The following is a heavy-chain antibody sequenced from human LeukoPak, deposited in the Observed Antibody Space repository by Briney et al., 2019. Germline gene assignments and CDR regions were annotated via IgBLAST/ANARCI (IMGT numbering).Heavy chain of an antibody. CDR3: ARNQYQLLVSWFDP. CDR1: GGTFSSYA. J-gene: IGHJ5*02. D-gene: IGHD2-2*01. Sequence: SVKVSCKASGGTFSSYAISWVRQAPGQGLEWMGGIIPIFGTANYTQKFQGRVTITTDESTSTAYMELSSLRSEDTAVYYCARNQYQLLVSWFDPWGQGTLVTVSS. CDR2: IIPIFGTA. V-gene: IGHV1-69*05.